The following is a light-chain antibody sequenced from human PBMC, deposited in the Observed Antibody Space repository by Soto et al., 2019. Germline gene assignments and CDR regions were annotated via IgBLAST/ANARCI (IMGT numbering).Light chain of an antibody. CDR3: ASWDYSLSGVL. CDR1: SSNIGSND. CDR2: MSN. J-gene: IGLJ2*01. Sequence: QSALTQPPSASGTPGQRVTISCSGSSSNIGSNDAFWYQQLPGTAPKLLIYMSNQRPSGVPDRFSGSKSGTSASLAISGLRSEDEAEYYCASWDYSLSGVLFGGGTKVTVL. V-gene: IGLV1-47*01.